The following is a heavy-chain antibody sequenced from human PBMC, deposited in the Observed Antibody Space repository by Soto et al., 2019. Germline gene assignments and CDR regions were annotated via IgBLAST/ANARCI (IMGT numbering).Heavy chain of an antibody. CDR1: GGSISSSNW. J-gene: IGHJ2*01. V-gene: IGHV4-4*02. D-gene: IGHD3-22*01. CDR3: AREPTYYYDSSGYNHWYFDL. Sequence: QVQLQESGPGLVKPSGTLSLTCAVSGGSISSSNWWSWVRQPPGKGLEWIGEIYHSGSTNYNPSLKSRVTISVDKSKNQFSLKLSSVTAADTAVYYCAREPTYYYDSSGYNHWYFDLWGRGTLVTVSS. CDR2: IYHSGST.